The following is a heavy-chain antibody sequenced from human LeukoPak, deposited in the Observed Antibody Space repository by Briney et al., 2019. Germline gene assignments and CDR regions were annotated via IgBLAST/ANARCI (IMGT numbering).Heavy chain of an antibody. CDR1: GGSISSSSYY. V-gene: IGHV4-39*07. D-gene: IGHD5-18*01. J-gene: IGHJ4*02. Sequence: SETLSLTCTVSGGSISSSSYYWGWIRQPPGEGLEWIGSIYYSGSTYYNPSLKSRVTISVDTSKNQFSLKLSSVTAADTAVYYCARDRSRYGYIHFDYWGQGTLVTVSS. CDR3: ARDRSRYGYIHFDY. CDR2: IYYSGST.